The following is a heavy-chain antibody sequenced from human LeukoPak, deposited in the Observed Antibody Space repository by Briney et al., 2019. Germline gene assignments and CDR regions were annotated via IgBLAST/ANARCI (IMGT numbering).Heavy chain of an antibody. D-gene: IGHD3-22*01. J-gene: IGHJ5*02. Sequence: ASVKVSCKASGYTFTSYGFSWVRQAPGQGLEWMGWISSYNGDTNYAQRVQDRVTMTTDTATSTAYMELRSLRSDDTAVYHCARVPLGDSSTYYYPKPDWFDPWGQGTLVIVSS. CDR3: ARVPLGDSSTYYYPKPDWFDP. CDR2: ISSYNGDT. V-gene: IGHV1-18*01. CDR1: GYTFTSYG.